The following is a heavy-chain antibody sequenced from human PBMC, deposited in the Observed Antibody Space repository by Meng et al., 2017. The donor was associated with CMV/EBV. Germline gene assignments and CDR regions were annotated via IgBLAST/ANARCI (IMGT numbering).Heavy chain of an antibody. CDR1: GYTFTGYY. V-gene: IGHV1-2*02. CDR3: ARGYYYDSSGYYY. J-gene: IGHJ4*02. CDR2: INPNSGGT. D-gene: IGHD3-22*01. Sequence: QVQLVQSGAEVKKPGASVKVACNASGYTFTGYYMHWLRHAPGQGLEWMGWINPNSGGTNYAQKFQGRVTMTRDTSISTAYMELSRLRSDDTAVYYCARGYYYDSSGYYYWGQGTLVTVSS.